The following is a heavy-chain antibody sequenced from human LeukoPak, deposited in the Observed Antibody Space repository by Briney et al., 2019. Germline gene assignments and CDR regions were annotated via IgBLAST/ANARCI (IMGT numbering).Heavy chain of an antibody. J-gene: IGHJ4*02. D-gene: IGHD1-26*01. Sequence: IPGGSLRLSCGASGFTFNNYGMLWVRQAPGKGLEWVGRIKAKAHGGTIEYAAPVKGRFTISRDDSKNTLYLQMNSLKTEDTAVYYCTTDGVGVEGATYDNWGQGTLVSVSS. CDR1: GFTFNNYG. V-gene: IGHV3-15*01. CDR3: TTDGVGVEGATYDN. CDR2: IKAKAHGGTI.